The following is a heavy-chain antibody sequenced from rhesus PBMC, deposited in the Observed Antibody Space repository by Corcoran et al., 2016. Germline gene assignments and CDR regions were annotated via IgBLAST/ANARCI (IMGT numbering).Heavy chain of an antibody. CDR3: ARDEAEYCTGSGCYFDY. CDR1: GGSIRGGYG. CDR2: IYSSSGNT. Sequence: QVQLQESGPGLLKPSETLSLTCAVSGGSIRGGYGWGWIRQPPGKGLEWIGSIYSSSGNTYYNPSLKSRVTISTDPSKNQFSLKLSSVTAADTAVYYCARDEAEYCTGSGCYFDYWGQGVLVTVSS. J-gene: IGHJ4*01. D-gene: IGHD2-21*01. V-gene: IGHV4S7*01.